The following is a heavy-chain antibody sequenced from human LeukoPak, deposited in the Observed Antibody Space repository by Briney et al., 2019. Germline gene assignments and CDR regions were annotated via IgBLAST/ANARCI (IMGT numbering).Heavy chain of an antibody. D-gene: IGHD2-2*01. CDR2: ISSSSSYI. V-gene: IGHV3-21*01. CDR3: ASTKGSVVVPAAALN. J-gene: IGHJ4*02. Sequence: GGSLRLSCAASGFTFSSYSMNWVRQAPGKGLEWVSSISSSSSYIYYADSVKGRFTISRDNAKNSLYLQINSLRAEDTAVYYCASTKGSVVVPAAALNWGQGTLVTVSS. CDR1: GFTFSSYS.